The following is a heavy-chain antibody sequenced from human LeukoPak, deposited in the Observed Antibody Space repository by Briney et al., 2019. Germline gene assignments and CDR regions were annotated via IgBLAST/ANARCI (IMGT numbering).Heavy chain of an antibody. CDR2: ISWNSGSI. J-gene: IGHJ6*02. V-gene: IGHV3-9*01. D-gene: IGHD2-15*01. CDR3: AKESYCSGGSCYSSVIGDWYYYGMDV. Sequence: PGRSLRLSWAASGFTFDDYAMHWVRQAPGKGLEWVSGISWNSGSIGYADSVKGRFTISRDNAKNSLYLQMNSLRAEDTALYYCAKESYCSGGSCYSSVIGDWYYYGMDVWGQGTTVTVSS. CDR1: GFTFDDYA.